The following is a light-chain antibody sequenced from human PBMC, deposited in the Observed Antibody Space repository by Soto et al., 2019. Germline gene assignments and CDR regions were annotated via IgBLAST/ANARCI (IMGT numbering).Light chain of an antibody. CDR2: DVS. Sequence: DIQMPPSNSTLSAAVGYRFPITLRASQNIERWLAWYQQKPGKDHKLILYDVSSLESGVKSRFSGSGSGTEFILTIRSMQPEDFATYYCQKLNSYHITCG. CDR3: QKLNSYHIT. J-gene: IGKJ5*01. V-gene: IGKV1-5*01. CDR1: QNIERW.